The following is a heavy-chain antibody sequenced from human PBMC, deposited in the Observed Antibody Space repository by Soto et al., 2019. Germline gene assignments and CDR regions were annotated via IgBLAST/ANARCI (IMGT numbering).Heavy chain of an antibody. CDR1: GYSLTSYW. D-gene: IGHD1-26*01. Sequence: GASLKISCKGSGYSLTSYWIGWVRQMPGKGLEWMGIIYPGDSDTRYSPSFQGQVTISADKSISTAYLQWSSLKASDTAMYYCARSRAYSGSYLYYYYYGMDVWGQGTTVTVSS. CDR3: ARSRAYSGSYLYYYYYGMDV. J-gene: IGHJ6*02. V-gene: IGHV5-51*01. CDR2: IYPGDSDT.